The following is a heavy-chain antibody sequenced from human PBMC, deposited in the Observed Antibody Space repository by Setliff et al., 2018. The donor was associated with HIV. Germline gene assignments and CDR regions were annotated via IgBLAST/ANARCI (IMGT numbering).Heavy chain of an antibody. CDR2: IYISGST. CDR3: ARKDWTVAALEY. V-gene: IGHV4-4*09. CDR1: NASISTYY. J-gene: IGHJ4*02. Sequence: SETLSLTCTVSNASISTYYWTWIRQSLGKGLEWIGYIYISGSTDYSPSLKSRVTISADTSKNQVSLKLTSVTAADSAVYYCARKDWTVAALEYWGQGTLVTVSS. D-gene: IGHD1-1*01.